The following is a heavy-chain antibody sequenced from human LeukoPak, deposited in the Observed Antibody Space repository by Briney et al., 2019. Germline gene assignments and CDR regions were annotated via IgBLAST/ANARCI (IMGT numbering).Heavy chain of an antibody. D-gene: IGHD3-10*01. CDR3: AKDLVTMVRGVIGGYYYYYGMDV. J-gene: IGHJ6*02. CDR1: GFTFSSYG. Sequence: GRSLRLSCAASGFTFSSYGMHWVRQAPGKGLEWVAVISYDGSNKYCADSVKGRFTISRDNSKNTLYLQMNSLRAEDTAVYYCAKDLVTMVRGVIGGYYYYYGMDVWGQGTTVTVSS. V-gene: IGHV3-30*18. CDR2: ISYDGSNK.